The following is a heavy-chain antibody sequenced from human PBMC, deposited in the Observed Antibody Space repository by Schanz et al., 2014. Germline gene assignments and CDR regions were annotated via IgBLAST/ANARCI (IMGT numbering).Heavy chain of an antibody. CDR3: AKYRYSVFDFDY. D-gene: IGHD3-16*02. Sequence: EVQLVESGGDLVQPGGSLTLSCAASGFTVSSNYMSWVRQAPGKGLEWVAVIYSGGSTFYTDSVKGRFTISRDNSKNTLYLQMNSLRAEDTAIYYCAKYRYSVFDFDYWGQGTLVTVSS. CDR1: GFTVSSNY. CDR2: IYSGGST. V-gene: IGHV3-53*01. J-gene: IGHJ4*02.